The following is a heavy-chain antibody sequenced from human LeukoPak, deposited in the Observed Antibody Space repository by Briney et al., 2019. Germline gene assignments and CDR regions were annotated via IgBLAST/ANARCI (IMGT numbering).Heavy chain of an antibody. V-gene: IGHV3-23*01. D-gene: IGHD2-21*02. Sequence: PGGSLRLSCAASGFTFSSHSMSWVRQPPGEGLEWVAAISPSGDSTTYRDPVKGQLTISRDNSRNRLYLQMNTLTVEDTAIYYSARRLLTGGVTDFFDFWGQGALVTVSS. CDR1: GFTFSSHS. J-gene: IGHJ4*02. CDR2: ISPSGDST. CDR3: ARRLLTGGVTDFFDF.